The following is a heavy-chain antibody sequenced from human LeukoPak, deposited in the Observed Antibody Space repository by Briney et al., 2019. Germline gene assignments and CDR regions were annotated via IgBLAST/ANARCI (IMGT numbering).Heavy chain of an antibody. Sequence: SVKVSCKASGGTFSSYAISWVRQAPGQGLEWMGGIIPIFGTADYAQKFQGRVTITADESTSTAYMELSSLRSEDTAVYYCARDSGITGIPAFDYWGQGTLVTVSS. CDR3: ARDSGITGIPAFDY. CDR2: IIPIFGTA. D-gene: IGHD1-20*01. V-gene: IGHV1-69*13. CDR1: GGTFSSYA. J-gene: IGHJ4*02.